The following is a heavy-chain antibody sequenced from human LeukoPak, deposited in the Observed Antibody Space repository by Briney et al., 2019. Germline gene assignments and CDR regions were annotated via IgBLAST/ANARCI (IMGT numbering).Heavy chain of an antibody. Sequence: SVKVSCKASGGTFGSYAISWVRQAPGQGLEWMGGIIPIFGTANYAQKFQGRVTITTDESTSTAYMELSSLRSEDTAVYYCARSRRVTMVVTQPYYYYMDVWGKGTTVTVSS. CDR2: IIPIFGTA. CDR3: ARSRRVTMVVTQPYYYYMDV. D-gene: IGHD4-23*01. V-gene: IGHV1-69*05. CDR1: GGTFGSYA. J-gene: IGHJ6*03.